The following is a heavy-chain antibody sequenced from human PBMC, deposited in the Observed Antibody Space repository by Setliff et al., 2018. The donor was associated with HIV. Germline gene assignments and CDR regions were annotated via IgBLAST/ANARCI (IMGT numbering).Heavy chain of an antibody. CDR1: GGSFSGNY. J-gene: IGHJ4*02. CDR2: INHSGNT. D-gene: IGHD3-22*01. CDR3: ARGALSLTMTKLLSFFDC. Sequence: KPSETLSLTCAVYGGSFSGNYWSWIRQTPGKGLERIAEINHSGNTNYNPSLKSRVTISVVASKSHFSLKMTSVTAADTAVYYCARGALSLTMTKLLSFFDCWAREPRSPSPQ. V-gene: IGHV4-34*01.